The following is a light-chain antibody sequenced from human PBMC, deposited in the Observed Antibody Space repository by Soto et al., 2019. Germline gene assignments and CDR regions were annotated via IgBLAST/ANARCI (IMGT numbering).Light chain of an antibody. V-gene: IGKV3-15*01. J-gene: IGKJ4*01. CDR3: QQYNNWPRAT. Sequence: EIVMTQSPATLSLSPGERATLSCGASQTINSNLAWYQQKPGQAPRLFIFRASSRATGIPARFSGSGSGTEFNRTISSLQSEDFAVYYCQQYNNWPRATFGGGTKVETK. CDR2: RAS. CDR1: QTINSN.